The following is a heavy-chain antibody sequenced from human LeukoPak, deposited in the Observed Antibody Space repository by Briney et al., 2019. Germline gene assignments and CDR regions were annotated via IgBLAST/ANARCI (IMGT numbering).Heavy chain of an antibody. Sequence: SETLSLTCTVSGGSISSYYWSWIRQPPGKGLEWIGYIHYSGSTNYNPSLKSRVTISVDTSKNQFSLKLSSVTAADTAVYYCARSGSYGYYYGMDVWGQGTTVTVSS. D-gene: IGHD5-18*01. CDR1: GGSISSYY. CDR2: IHYSGST. J-gene: IGHJ6*02. V-gene: IGHV4-59*12. CDR3: ARSGSYGYYYGMDV.